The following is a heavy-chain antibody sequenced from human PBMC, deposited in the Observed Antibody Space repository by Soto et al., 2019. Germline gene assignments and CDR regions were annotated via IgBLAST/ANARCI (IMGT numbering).Heavy chain of an antibody. Sequence: SETLSLTCTVSGGSISSGGYYWSWIRQHPGKGLEWIGYIYYSGSTYYKPSLKSRVTISVDTSKNQISLKLSSVTAADTAVYYCSRGSPGYYDFWSGYSHNNWFDPWGQGTLVTVSS. CDR3: SRGSPGYYDFWSGYSHNNWFDP. V-gene: IGHV4-31*03. J-gene: IGHJ5*02. D-gene: IGHD3-3*01. CDR1: GGSISSGGYY. CDR2: IYYSGST.